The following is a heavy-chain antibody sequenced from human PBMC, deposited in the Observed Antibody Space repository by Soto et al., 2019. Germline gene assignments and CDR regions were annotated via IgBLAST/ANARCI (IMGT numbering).Heavy chain of an antibody. CDR2: IYHSGST. D-gene: IGHD4-17*01. J-gene: IGHJ4*02. CDR3: ARSHDDYGGFDY. Sequence: PSETLSLTCAVSGGSISSGGYSWSWIRQPPGKGLEWIGYIYHSGSTYYNPSLKSRVTISVDRPKNQFSLKLSSVTAADTAVYYCARSHDDYGGFDYWGQGTLVTVSS. V-gene: IGHV4-30-2*01. CDR1: GGSISSGGYS.